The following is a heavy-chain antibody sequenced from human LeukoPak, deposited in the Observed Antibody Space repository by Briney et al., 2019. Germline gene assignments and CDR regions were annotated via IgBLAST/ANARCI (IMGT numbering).Heavy chain of an antibody. CDR2: INSDGSST. V-gene: IGHV3-74*01. CDR3: ATEIAVAGPYYYGMDV. J-gene: IGHJ6*02. Sequence: PGGSLRLSCAASGSAFSRYWMHWVRQAPGKGLMWVSRINSDGSSTTYAASVKGRLTISRDNAKNTLYLQMNSLRAEDTAVYYCATEIAVAGPYYYGMDVWGQGTTVTVSS. CDR1: GSAFSRYW. D-gene: IGHD6-19*01.